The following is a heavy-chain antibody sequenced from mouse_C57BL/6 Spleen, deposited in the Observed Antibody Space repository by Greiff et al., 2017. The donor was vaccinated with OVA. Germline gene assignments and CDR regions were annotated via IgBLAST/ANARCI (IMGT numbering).Heavy chain of an antibody. Sequence: QVQLQQPGAELVKPGASVKLSCKASGYTFTSYWMHWVKQRPGQGLEWMGVIHPSSGSTNYNEKFKSKATMTVNTSSSTTYMLLSILTSEDAAVYYCARDYSKPYALDYWGQGTLVTVSS. CDR1: GYTFTSYW. CDR2: IHPSSGST. V-gene: IGHV1-64*01. CDR3: ARDYSKPYALDY. D-gene: IGHD2-5*01. J-gene: IGHJ4*01.